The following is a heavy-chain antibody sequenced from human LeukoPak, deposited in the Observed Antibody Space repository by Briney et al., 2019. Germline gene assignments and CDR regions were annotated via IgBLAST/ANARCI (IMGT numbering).Heavy chain of an antibody. CDR3: ARGANYKWFLPHYYYYYGMDV. D-gene: IGHD3-22*01. V-gene: IGHV4-59*01. J-gene: IGHJ6*02. CDR1: GGSISSYY. Sequence: SETLSLTCTVSGGSISSYYWSWIRQPPGKGLERIGYIYYSGSTNYNPSLKSRVTISVDTSKNQFSLKLSSVTAAGTAVYYCARGANYKWFLPHYYYYYGMDVWGQGTTVTVSS. CDR2: IYYSGST.